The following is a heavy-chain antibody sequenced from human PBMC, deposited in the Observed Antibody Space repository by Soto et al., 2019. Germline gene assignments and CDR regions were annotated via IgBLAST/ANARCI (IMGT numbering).Heavy chain of an antibody. CDR3: AKVGEAADSSGYYYAYFDY. Sequence: GGSLRLSCAASGFMFSSYAMSWVRQAAGKGLEWVSAISGSGGSTYYADSVKGRFTISRDNSKNTLYLQMNSLRTEDTAVYYCAKVGEAADSSGYYYAYFDYWGQGTLVTVSS. D-gene: IGHD3-22*01. V-gene: IGHV3-23*01. CDR2: ISGSGGST. CDR1: GFMFSSYA. J-gene: IGHJ4*02.